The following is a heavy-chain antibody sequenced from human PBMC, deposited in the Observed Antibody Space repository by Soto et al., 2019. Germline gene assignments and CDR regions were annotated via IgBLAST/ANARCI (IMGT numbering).Heavy chain of an antibody. CDR3: AKYEDEGGYYYYYYMDV. V-gene: IGHV3-23*01. D-gene: IGHD1-26*01. Sequence: LGGSLRLSCAASGFTFSSYAMSWVRQAPGKGLEWVSAISGSGGSTYYADSVKGRFTISRDNSKNTLYLQMNSLRAEDAAVYYCAKYEDEGGYYYYYYMDVWGKGTTVTVSS. CDR2: ISGSGGST. J-gene: IGHJ6*03. CDR1: GFTFSSYA.